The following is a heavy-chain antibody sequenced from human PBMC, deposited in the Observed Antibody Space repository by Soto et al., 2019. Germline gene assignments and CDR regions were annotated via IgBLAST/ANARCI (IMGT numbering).Heavy chain of an antibody. CDR2: IFYTGTT. Sequence: SETLSLTCSVSGGSVSYNSYYWGWIRQPPGKGLEWVGGIFYTGTTYYNPSLKDQLRISVDTSKNSLSLNLTSVTAADTAVYFCARLVVVAPVANVWGQGALVTVSS. CDR1: GGSVSYNSYY. V-gene: IGHV4-39*01. J-gene: IGHJ4*02. CDR3: ARLVVVAPVANV. D-gene: IGHD2-21*01.